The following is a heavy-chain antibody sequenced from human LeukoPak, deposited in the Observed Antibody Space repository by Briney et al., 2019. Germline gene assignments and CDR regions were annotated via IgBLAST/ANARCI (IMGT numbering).Heavy chain of an antibody. J-gene: IGHJ4*02. CDR1: AYIFIDYY. CDR3: SVSMSTIDY. D-gene: IGHD2/OR15-2a*01. CDR2: VDPEDGEA. V-gene: IGHV1-69-2*01. Sequence: ASVKVSCKASAYIFIDYYIHWVRQAPGKGLEWMGRVDPEDGEAIYAEKFQGRVTLTADTSTDTSYMELSSLRAEDTAVYYCSVSMSTIDYWGQGTLVTVSS.